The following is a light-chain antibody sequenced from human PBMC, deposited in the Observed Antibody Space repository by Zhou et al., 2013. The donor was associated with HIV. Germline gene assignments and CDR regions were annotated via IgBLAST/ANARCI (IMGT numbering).Light chain of an antibody. J-gene: IGKJ2*01. CDR3: QQYNNWQDT. CDR2: GAS. Sequence: EIVMTQSPATLSVSPGERATLSCRASQSVSSNLAWYQQKPGQAPRLLIYGASTRATGIPARFSGSGSGTEFTLTISSMQSEDFAVYYCQQYNNWQDTFGRGDQGWRS. CDR1: QSVSSN. V-gene: IGKV3-15*01.